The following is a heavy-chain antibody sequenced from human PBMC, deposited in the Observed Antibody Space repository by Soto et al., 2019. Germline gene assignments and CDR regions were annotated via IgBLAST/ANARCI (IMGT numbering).Heavy chain of an antibody. D-gene: IGHD6-6*01. CDR1: GGTFSSYA. CDR3: ARDEVSSSSTYYYGMDV. CDR2: IIPIFGTA. V-gene: IGHV1-69*13. Sequence: SVKVSCKASGGTFSSYAISWVRQAPGQGLEWMGGIIPIFGTANYAQKFQGRVTITADESTSTAYMELSSLRSEDTAVYYCARDEVSSSSTYYYGMDVWGQGTTVTVS. J-gene: IGHJ6*02.